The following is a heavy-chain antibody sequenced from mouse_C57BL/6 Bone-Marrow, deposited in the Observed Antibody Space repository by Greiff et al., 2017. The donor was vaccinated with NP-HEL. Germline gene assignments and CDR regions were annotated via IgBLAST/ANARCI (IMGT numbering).Heavy chain of an antibody. V-gene: IGHV1-81*01. J-gene: IGHJ2*01. Sequence: QVHVKQSGAELARPGASVKLSCKASGYTFTSYGISWVKQRTGQGLEWIGEIYPRSGNTYYNEKFKGKGTLTADKSSSTAYMELRSLTSEDSAVYFCARGGVIYYYGSSHCDYWGQGTTLTVSS. CDR1: GYTFTSYG. CDR3: ARGGVIYYYGSSHCDY. CDR2: IYPRSGNT. D-gene: IGHD1-1*01.